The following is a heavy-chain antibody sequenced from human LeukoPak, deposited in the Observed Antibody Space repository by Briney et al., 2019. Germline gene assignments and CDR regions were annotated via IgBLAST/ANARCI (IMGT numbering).Heavy chain of an antibody. V-gene: IGHV4-61*02. Sequence: SETLSLTCTVSNGSISIGTFYWSWTLQPAGKGLEWIGRIDTTGSTNYNPSLKSRVTMSVDTSKNQSSLRLNSVTATDTAVYYCARFSSAKYCAGDCNDYWGKGTLVTVSP. D-gene: IGHD2-21*02. CDR3: ARFSSAKYCAGDCNDY. CDR1: NGSISIGTFY. J-gene: IGHJ4*02. CDR2: IDTTGST.